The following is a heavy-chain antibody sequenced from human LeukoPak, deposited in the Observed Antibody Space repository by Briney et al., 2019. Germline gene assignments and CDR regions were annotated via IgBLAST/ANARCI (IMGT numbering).Heavy chain of an antibody. V-gene: IGHV1-18*01. CDR3: ARLAAAGYYYYYYMDV. CDR2: ISAYNGNT. D-gene: IGHD6-13*01. CDR1: GYTFTSYG. Sequence: GSSVKVSCKASGYTFTSYGISWVRQAPGQGLEWMGWISAYNGNTNYAQKLQGRVTMTTDTSTSTAYMELRSLRSDDTAVYYCARLAAAGYYYYYYMDVWGKGTTVTVSS. J-gene: IGHJ6*03.